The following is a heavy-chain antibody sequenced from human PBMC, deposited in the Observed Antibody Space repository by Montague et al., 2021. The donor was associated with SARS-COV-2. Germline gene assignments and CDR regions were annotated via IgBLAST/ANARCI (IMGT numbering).Heavy chain of an antibody. CDR1: GDSVSSNTAT. J-gene: IGHJ3*02. CDR3: ARTTTRMLYPENAFDI. D-gene: IGHD2-15*01. CDR2: TYYRSKWYH. Sequence: CAISGDSVSSNTATWNWNRQSPSRGLEWLGRTYYRSKWYHDYAISLKSRITISPDTSKNQFSLQLSSVAPEDTAVFYCARTTTRMLYPENAFDIWGQGTMVTVSS. V-gene: IGHV6-1*01.